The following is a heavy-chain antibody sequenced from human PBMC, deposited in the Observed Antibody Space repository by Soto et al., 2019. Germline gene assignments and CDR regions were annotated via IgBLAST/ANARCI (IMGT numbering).Heavy chain of an antibody. CDR1: GFTFSSYS. D-gene: IGHD3-10*01. V-gene: IGHV3-21*01. J-gene: IGHJ5*02. Sequence: GGSLRLSCAASGFTFSSYSMNWVRQAPGKGLEWVSSISSSSSYIYYADSVKGRFTISRDNAKNSLYLQMNSLRAEDTAVYYCASNSGSYYLGPGDPWGQGTLVTVSS. CDR2: ISSSSSYI. CDR3: ASNSGSYYLGPGDP.